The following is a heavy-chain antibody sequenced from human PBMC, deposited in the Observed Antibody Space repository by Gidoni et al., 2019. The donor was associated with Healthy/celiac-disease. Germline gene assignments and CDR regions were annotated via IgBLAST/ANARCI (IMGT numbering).Heavy chain of an antibody. V-gene: IGHV3-53*01. D-gene: IGHD6-6*01. J-gene: IGHJ6*03. Sequence: EVQLVESGGGLIQPGGSLRLSCAASGFTVSSNYMSWVRQAPGKGLEWVSVIYSGGSTYYADSVKGRFTISRDNSKNTLYLQMNSLRAEDTAVYYCARYPPIWSSSSGYYYYYMDVWGKGTTVTVSS. CDR2: IYSGGST. CDR1: GFTVSSNY. CDR3: ARYPPIWSSSSGYYYYYMDV.